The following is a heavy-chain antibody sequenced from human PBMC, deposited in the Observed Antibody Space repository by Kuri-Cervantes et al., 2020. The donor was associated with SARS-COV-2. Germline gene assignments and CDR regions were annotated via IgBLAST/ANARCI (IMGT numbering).Heavy chain of an antibody. V-gene: IGHV3-48*03. J-gene: IGHJ4*02. CDR1: GFTFNSCE. D-gene: IGHD6-13*01. CDR3: AKELNEGYSSSWYFDY. Sequence: GESLKISCAASGFTFNSCEMNWVRQAPGKGLEWVSDISSSGSTIYYADSVKGRFTISRDNTKNSLYLQMNSLRAEDTAVYYCAKELNEGYSSSWYFDYWGQGTLVTVSS. CDR2: ISSSGSTI.